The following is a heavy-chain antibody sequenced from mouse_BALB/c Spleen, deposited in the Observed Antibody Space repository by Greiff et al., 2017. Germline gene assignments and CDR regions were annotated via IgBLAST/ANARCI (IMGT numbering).Heavy chain of an antibody. J-gene: IGHJ3*01. CDR2: IWSGGST. Sequence: VTLMESGPGLVQPSQSLSITCPVSGFSLTSYGVHWVRQSPGKGLEWLGVIWSGGSTDYNAAFISRLSISKDNSKSQVFFKMNSLQAKDTAIYYRARRYGNLFADWGQGTLVTVSA. CDR3: ARRYGNLFAD. CDR1: GFSLTSYG. V-gene: IGHV2-2*02. D-gene: IGHD2-10*02.